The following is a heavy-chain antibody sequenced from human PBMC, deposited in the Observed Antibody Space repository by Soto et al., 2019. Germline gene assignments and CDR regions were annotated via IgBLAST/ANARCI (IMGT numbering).Heavy chain of an antibody. D-gene: IGHD3-10*01. CDR1: GFTLSGSD. CDR2: IRTKSNNFAT. CDR3: SRHQEGRSMVFYGMDV. V-gene: IGHV3-73*01. J-gene: IGHJ6*02. Sequence: GGSLRLSCAASGFTLSGSDIHWVRQASGKGLEWVGRIRTKSNNFATSYAGSVRGRFTISRDDSDNTASLQMSSLKTEDTAIYYCSRHQEGRSMVFYGMDVWGQGTTVTVSS.